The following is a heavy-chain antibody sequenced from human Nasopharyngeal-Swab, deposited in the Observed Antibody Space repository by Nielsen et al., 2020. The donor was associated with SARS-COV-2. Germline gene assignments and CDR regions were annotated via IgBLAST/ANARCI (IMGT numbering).Heavy chain of an antibody. D-gene: IGHD3-3*01. CDR1: GFTFSSYG. CDR2: ISYDGSNK. CDR3: AFADFDY. V-gene: IGHV3-30*03. Sequence: SCAASGFTFSSYGMHWVRQAPGKGLEWVAVISYDGSNKYYADSVKGRFTISRDNSKNTLYLQMNSLRAEDTAVYYCAFADFDYWGQGTLVTVSS. J-gene: IGHJ4*02.